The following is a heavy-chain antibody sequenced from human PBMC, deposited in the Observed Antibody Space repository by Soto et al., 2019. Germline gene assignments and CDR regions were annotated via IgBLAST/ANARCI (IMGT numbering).Heavy chain of an antibody. Sequence: PSETLSLTCIVSGVSISSADSYWSWIRQPTGKGLEWIGYIYNSGSGSTYYNPSLKSRLFISVDTSKKQFSLKLSSVTAADTAVYNCARVEPRKLTHPFYGMDVWGQGTTVTVSS. CDR1: GVSISSADSY. D-gene: IGHD3-3*02. CDR3: ARVEPRKLTHPFYGMDV. J-gene: IGHJ6*02. V-gene: IGHV4-30-4*01. CDR2: IYNSGSGST.